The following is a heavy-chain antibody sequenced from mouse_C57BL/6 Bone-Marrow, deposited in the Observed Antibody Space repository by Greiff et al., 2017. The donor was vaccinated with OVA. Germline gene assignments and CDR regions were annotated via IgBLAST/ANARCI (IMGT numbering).Heavy chain of an antibody. J-gene: IGHJ4*01. CDR3: ARDLPNAMDY. V-gene: IGHV3-6*01. CDR1: GYSITSGYY. Sequence: EVQLVESGPGLVKPSQSLSLTCSVTGYSITSGYYWNWIRQFPGNKLEWMGYISYDGSNNYNPSLKNRISITRDTSKNQFFLKLNSVTTEDTATYYCARDLPNAMDYWGQGTSVTVSS. CDR2: ISYDGSN.